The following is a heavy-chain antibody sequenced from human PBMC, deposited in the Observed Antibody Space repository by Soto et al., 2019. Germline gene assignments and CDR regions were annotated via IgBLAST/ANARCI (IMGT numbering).Heavy chain of an antibody. D-gene: IGHD3-16*01. V-gene: IGHV3-74*01. CDR1: GSPFTGSW. CDR3: ARGGRGGFDY. Sequence: EVQLVESGGGLVPPGGSWRFSGAAWGSPFTGSWLPWVPQAPGKGLVWVSSIKSDGSSTNSADSVKGRFTISRDNAKNTVYLQMNSLRAEDTAVYFCARGGRGGFDYWGQGALVTVSS. J-gene: IGHJ4*02. CDR2: IKSDGSST.